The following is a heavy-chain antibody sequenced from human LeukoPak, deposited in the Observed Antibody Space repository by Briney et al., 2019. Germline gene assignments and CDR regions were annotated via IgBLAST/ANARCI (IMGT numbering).Heavy chain of an antibody. CDR3: ARADIVVVPAAIRGAAFDY. D-gene: IGHD2-2*02. CDR1: GYSISSGYY. CDR2: IYYSGST. V-gene: IGHV4-38-2*02. Sequence: SETLSLTCTVSGYSISSGYYWGWIRQPPGKGLEWIGSIYYSGSTYYNPSLKSRVTISVDTSKNQFSLKLSSVTAADTAVYYCARADIVVVPAAIRGAAFDYWGQGTLVTVSS. J-gene: IGHJ4*02.